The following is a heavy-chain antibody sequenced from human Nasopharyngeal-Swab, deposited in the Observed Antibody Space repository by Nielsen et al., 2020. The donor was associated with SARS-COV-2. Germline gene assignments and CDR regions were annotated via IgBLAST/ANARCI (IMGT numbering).Heavy chain of an antibody. J-gene: IGHJ4*02. CDR3: APSSGWSYFDY. CDR2: ISSSGSTI. Sequence: GESLKISCAASGFTFSSYEMNWVRQAPGKGLEWVSYISSSGSTIYYADSVKGRFTISRDNVKNSLYLQMNSLRAEDTAVYYCAPSSGWSYFDYWGQGTLVTVSS. D-gene: IGHD6-19*01. CDR1: GFTFSSYE. V-gene: IGHV3-48*03.